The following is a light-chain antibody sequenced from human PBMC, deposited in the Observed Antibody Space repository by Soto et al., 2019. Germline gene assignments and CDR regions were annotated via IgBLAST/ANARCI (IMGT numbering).Light chain of an antibody. CDR3: CSYAGSYTFYV. J-gene: IGLJ1*01. Sequence: QSVLTQPRSVSGSPGQSVTISCTGTTSDVGGYNYVSWYQQHPGKAPKLLIYGVNKRPSGVPARFSGSKSGNTASLTISELQAEDEADYYCCSYAGSYTFYVFGTGTKLTVL. CDR2: GVN. V-gene: IGLV2-11*01. CDR1: TSDVGGYNY.